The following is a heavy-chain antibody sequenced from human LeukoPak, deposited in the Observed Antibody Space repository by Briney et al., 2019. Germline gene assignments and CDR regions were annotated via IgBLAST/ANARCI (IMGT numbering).Heavy chain of an antibody. CDR2: IIPIFGTA. V-gene: IGHV1-69*05. CDR1: GGTFSSYA. Sequence: ASVKVSCKASGGTFSSYAISWMRQAPGQGLEWMGGIIPIFGTANYAQKFQGRVTITTDESTSTAYMELSSLRSEDTAVYYCARAQSRDYYDSSGYYSIFDYWGQGTLVTVSS. D-gene: IGHD3-22*01. J-gene: IGHJ4*02. CDR3: ARAQSRDYYDSSGYYSIFDY.